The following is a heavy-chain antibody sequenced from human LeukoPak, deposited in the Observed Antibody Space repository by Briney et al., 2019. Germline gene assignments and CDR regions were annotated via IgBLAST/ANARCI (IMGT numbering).Heavy chain of an antibody. CDR3: AALTGYQYFDY. V-gene: IGHV4-61*02. CDR1: GDSISTGNYY. D-gene: IGHD3-9*01. Sequence: SETLSLTCTVFGDSISTGNYYWSWIRQPAGKGLEWIGRIYTSGSTHYNPSLKSRATISVDTSKNQFSLKLSSVTAADTAVYYCAALTGYQYFDYWGQGTLVTVSS. CDR2: IYTSGST. J-gene: IGHJ4*02.